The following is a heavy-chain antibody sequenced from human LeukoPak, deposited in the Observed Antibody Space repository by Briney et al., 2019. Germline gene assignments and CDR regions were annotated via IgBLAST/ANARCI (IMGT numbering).Heavy chain of an antibody. CDR3: ARAGWELLQGFDY. CDR2: INPNSGGT. J-gene: IGHJ4*02. D-gene: IGHD1-26*01. V-gene: IGHV1-2*02. Sequence: ASVKVSCKASGYTFTGYYMHWVRQAPGQGLEWMGWINPNSGGTNYAQKLQGRVTMTTDTSTSTAYMELRSLRSDDTAVYYCARAGWELLQGFDYWGQGTLVTVSS. CDR1: GYTFTGYY.